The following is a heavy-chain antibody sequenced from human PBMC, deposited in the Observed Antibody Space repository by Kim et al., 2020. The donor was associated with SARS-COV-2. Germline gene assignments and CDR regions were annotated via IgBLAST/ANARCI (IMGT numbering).Heavy chain of an antibody. CDR3: AKDRRYTSSYYSDGADS. J-gene: IGHJ4*02. V-gene: IGHV3-30*02. Sequence: LKGRVTISRDNSKNTLYLQVRSLRGEDTAVYYCAKDRRYTSSYYSDGADSWGQGTLVTVSS. D-gene: IGHD2-15*01.